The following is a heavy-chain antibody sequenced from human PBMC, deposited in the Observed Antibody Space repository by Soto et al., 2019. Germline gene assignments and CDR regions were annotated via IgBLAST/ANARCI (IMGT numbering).Heavy chain of an antibody. V-gene: IGHV1-46*01. J-gene: IGHJ6*02. D-gene: IGHD5-12*01. CDR3: ARESVDIVATARVSGGMDV. CDR2: INPRGGTT. CDR1: GDTFTTYY. Sequence: QVQLVQSGAAVKKPGASVKVSCKASGDTFTTYYMHWVRQAPGQGLEWMGIINPRGGTTSYAQKFQGRVTMTRDTSTSTVDMELSSLRSEDTAVYYCARESVDIVATARVSGGMDVWGQGTTVTVSS.